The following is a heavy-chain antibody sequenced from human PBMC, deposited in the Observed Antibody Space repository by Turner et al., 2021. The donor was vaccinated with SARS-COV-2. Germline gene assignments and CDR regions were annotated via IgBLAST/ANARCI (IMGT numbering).Heavy chain of an antibody. J-gene: IGHJ6*02. CDR1: GGSISISTYY. D-gene: IGHD5-18*01. Sequence: QLQLQESGPGLVKPSETLSLTCTVSGGSISISTYYWGWVRQPPGKGLEWIGKIYYSGSTYYNPSLKSRVTISVDTSKNQFSLKLSSVTAADTAVYYCARLMDTAMDYYGMDVWGQGTTVTVSS. CDR2: IYYSGST. CDR3: ARLMDTAMDYYGMDV. V-gene: IGHV4-39*01.